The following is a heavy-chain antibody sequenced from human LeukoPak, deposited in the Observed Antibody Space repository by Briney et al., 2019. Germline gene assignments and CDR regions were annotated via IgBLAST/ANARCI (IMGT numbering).Heavy chain of an antibody. CDR3: ARIGGENFYDL. V-gene: IGHV3-64*02. CDR2: INGNGDST. Sequence: GGSLRLSCAASGFTFSGFSMHWVRQAPGKGLEYVSAINGNGDSTFYADSVKGRFTISRDNSKNTVYLQMGSPRGEDMALYFCARIGGENFYDLWGQGTLVTVSS. J-gene: IGHJ5*02. D-gene: IGHD2/OR15-2a*01. CDR1: GFTFSGFS.